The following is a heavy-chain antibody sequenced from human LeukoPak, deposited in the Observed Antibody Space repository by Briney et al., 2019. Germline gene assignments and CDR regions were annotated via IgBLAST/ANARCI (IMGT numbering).Heavy chain of an antibody. CDR1: GYTFTGYY. CDR3: ARETSRIGAFDI. V-gene: IGHV1-2*02. D-gene: IGHD2-15*01. Sequence: ASVKVSCKASGYTFTGYYMHWVRQAPGHGLEWMGWINPNSGGTNYAQKFQGRVTMTRDTSISTAYMELSRLRSDDTAVYYCARETSRIGAFDIWGQGTMVTVSS. CDR2: INPNSGGT. J-gene: IGHJ3*02.